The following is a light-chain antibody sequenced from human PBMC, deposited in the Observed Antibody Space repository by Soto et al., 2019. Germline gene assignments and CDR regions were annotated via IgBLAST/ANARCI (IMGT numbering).Light chain of an antibody. Sequence: DIVLAQSPGTLSLSPGERSTLSCGASQSVTSNYLAWYQQKPGQAPRLLIFGASIRVKGIPDRFIGSGSGTDFTLTISRLEPEDFAVYYCQHYVTSLTTFGQGTKV. V-gene: IGKV3-20*01. CDR3: QHYVTSLTT. J-gene: IGKJ1*01. CDR1: QSVTSNY. CDR2: GAS.